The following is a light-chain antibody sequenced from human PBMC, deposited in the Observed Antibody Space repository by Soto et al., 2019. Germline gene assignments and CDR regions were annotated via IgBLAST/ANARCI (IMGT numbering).Light chain of an antibody. CDR3: QQYNNWHPIT. J-gene: IGKJ5*01. CDR1: QSVSSN. CDR2: DAS. Sequence: DIVITQSPATLSVSPGERATLSCRASQSVSSNLAWYQQKHGQATSLIIYDASTRATGIPARFSGSGSGTEFTLTLSSLQSEDFAVYSCQQYNNWHPITFGQGTRLEIK. V-gene: IGKV3-15*01.